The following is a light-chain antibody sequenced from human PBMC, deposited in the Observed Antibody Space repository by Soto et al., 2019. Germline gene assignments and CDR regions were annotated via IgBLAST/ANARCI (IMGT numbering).Light chain of an antibody. V-gene: IGLV2-11*01. CDR1: SSDAGGYNY. J-gene: IGLJ2*01. CDR2: DVS. CDR3: CSYAGSYTFVV. Sequence: QSALTQPRSVSGSPGQSVTISCTGTSSDAGGYNYVSWYQQHPGKAPKLMIYDVSKRPSGVPDRFSGSKSGNTASLTISGLQADDEADYYCCSYAGSYTFVVFGGGTKLTVL.